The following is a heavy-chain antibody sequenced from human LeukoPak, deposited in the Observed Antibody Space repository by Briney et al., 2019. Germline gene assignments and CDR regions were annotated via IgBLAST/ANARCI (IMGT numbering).Heavy chain of an antibody. J-gene: IGHJ5*02. CDR2: INPNSGGT. D-gene: IGHD6-19*01. Sequence: ASVKVSCKASGYTFTGFYMHWVRQAPGQGLEWMGWINPNSGGTNYAQKFRGRVTMTRDTSISTAYMELSRLRSDDTAVYHCARDSPRAVPGGWFDPWGQGTLVTVSS. CDR1: GYTFTGFY. CDR3: ARDSPRAVPGGWFDP. V-gene: IGHV1-2*02.